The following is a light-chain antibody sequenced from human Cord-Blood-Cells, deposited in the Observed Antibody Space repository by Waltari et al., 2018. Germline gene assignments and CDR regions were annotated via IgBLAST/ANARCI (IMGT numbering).Light chain of an antibody. Sequence: DMQMTQSQSWLSAAVVDRVAMTCRASQSISSNLNWYQQKTGKAPKLLIYAASSLQSGVPSRVSGSGSGTDFTLTISSLQPEDFATYYCPQSYSTPLTFGGGTKVEIK. J-gene: IGKJ4*01. CDR1: QSISSN. CDR2: AAS. V-gene: IGKV1-39*01. CDR3: PQSYSTPLT.